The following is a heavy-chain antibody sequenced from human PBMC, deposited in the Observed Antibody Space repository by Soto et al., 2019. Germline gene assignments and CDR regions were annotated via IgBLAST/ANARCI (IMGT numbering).Heavy chain of an antibody. J-gene: IGHJ4*02. V-gene: IGHV3-48*04. CDR3: ARDRDWAFDY. D-gene: IGHD3-9*01. CDR2: IFVDSSII. Sequence: GGSLRLSCAASGFSFSSYSLVWVRQAPGKGLEWISYIFVDSSIIYYADSVKGRFTVSRDNAQNSLFLVMNSLRVEDTAVYYCARDRDWAFDYWGQGTLVTVSS. CDR1: GFSFSSYS.